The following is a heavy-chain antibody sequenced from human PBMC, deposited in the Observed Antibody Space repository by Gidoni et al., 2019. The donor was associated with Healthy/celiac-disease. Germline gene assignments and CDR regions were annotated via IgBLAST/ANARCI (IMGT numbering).Heavy chain of an antibody. J-gene: IGHJ3*02. CDR1: GGSISSSSYY. CDR2: IYYSGST. CDR3: ASSYYYDSSGYPDAFDI. Sequence: QLQLQESGPGLVKPSETLSLTCTVSGGSISSSSYYWGWIRQPPGKGLEWIGSIYYSGSTYYNPSLKSRVTISVDTSKNQFSLKLSSVTAADTAVYYCASSYYYDSSGYPDAFDIWGQGTMVTVSS. D-gene: IGHD3-22*01. V-gene: IGHV4-39*01.